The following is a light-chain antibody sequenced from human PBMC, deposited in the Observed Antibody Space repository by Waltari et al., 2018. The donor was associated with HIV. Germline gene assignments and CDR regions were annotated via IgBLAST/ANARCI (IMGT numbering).Light chain of an antibody. V-gene: IGKV2-30*01. CDR3: MQVGYWRHT. CDR1: QSLLYRVGHHY. Sequence: VLMTQFPLSLAGTVGQTASISCRSHQSLLYRVGHHYLFWFQLRPGHSPRRLSYKVSNRDSGVPGRFSGRGADTEFRRSISRVEAEDAGLYFCMQVGYWRHTFGPGTKLQV. CDR2: KVS. J-gene: IGKJ2*01.